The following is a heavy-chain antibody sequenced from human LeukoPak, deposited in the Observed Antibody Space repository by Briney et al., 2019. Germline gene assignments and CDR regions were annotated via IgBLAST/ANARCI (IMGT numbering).Heavy chain of an antibody. D-gene: IGHD5-12*01. J-gene: IGHJ4*02. V-gene: IGHV4-59*01. CDR3: ARGYSGYDCLDY. Sequence: SETLSLTCTVYGGSISSYYWSWIRQPPGKGLEWIGYIYYSGSTNYNPSLKGRVTISVDTSKNQFSLKLSSVTAADTAVYYCARGYSGYDCLDYWGQGTLVTVSS. CDR2: IYYSGST. CDR1: GGSISSYY.